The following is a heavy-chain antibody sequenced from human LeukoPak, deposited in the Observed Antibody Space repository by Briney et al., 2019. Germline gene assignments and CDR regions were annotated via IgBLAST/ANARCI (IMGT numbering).Heavy chain of an antibody. CDR1: GGSISSHY. CDR2: IYYSGST. V-gene: IGHV4-59*11. J-gene: IGHJ5*02. CDR3: ARVYYYGSGSYSFDP. Sequence: SETLSLTCTVSGGSISSHYWSWIRQPPGKGLEWIGYIYYSGSTNYNPSLKSRVTISVDTSKNQFSLKLSSVTAADTAVYYCARVYYYGSGSYSFDPWGQGTLVTVSS. D-gene: IGHD3-10*01.